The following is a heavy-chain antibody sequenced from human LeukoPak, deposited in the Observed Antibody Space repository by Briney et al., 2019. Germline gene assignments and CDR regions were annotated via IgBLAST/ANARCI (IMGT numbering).Heavy chain of an antibody. Sequence: SQTLALTCAISGGSVSSNSVTWNWIRQSPSRGLEWLGRTYYRSTWYNDYAVSVRGRITVNPDTSKNQFSLHLNSVTPEDTAVYYCARRLTQYDCFDPWGQGILVTVSS. CDR2: TYYRSTWYN. CDR3: ARRLTQYDCFDP. V-gene: IGHV6-1*01. D-gene: IGHD2-2*01. J-gene: IGHJ5*02. CDR1: GGSVSSNSVT.